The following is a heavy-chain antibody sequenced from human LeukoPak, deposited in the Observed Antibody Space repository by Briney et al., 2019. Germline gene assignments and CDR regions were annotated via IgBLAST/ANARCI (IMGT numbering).Heavy chain of an antibody. Sequence: SENLSLTCTVSGGSISSYYWSWIRQPPGKGLEWIGYIYYSGSTNYNPSLKSRVTISVDTSKNQFSLKLSSVTAADTAVYYCARMGDGGPPDYWGQGTLVTVSS. CDR3: ARMGDGGPPDY. D-gene: IGHD2-21*02. J-gene: IGHJ4*02. CDR2: IYYSGST. V-gene: IGHV4-59*01. CDR1: GGSISSYY.